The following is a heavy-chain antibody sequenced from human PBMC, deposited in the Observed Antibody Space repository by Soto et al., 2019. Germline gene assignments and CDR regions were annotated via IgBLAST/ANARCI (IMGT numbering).Heavy chain of an antibody. Sequence: QVQLQESGPGLVKPSQTLSLTCTVSGGSINSGGYCWSWIRQHPGKGLDWIGCISYGGSTSYNPSLKSRVTLSVDTSKTQFSLKLTSVTAADTDVYYCSRGILVWGQGALITVSS. CDR1: GGSINSGGYC. D-gene: IGHD5-18*01. CDR3: SRGILV. CDR2: ISYGGST. J-gene: IGHJ4*02. V-gene: IGHV4-31*03.